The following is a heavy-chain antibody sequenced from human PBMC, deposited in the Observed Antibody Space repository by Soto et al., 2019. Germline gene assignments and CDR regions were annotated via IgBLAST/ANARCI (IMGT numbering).Heavy chain of an antibody. CDR1: GYTFTGYY. D-gene: IGHD5-12*01. J-gene: IGHJ2*01. CDR3: ARGTPITYWYFDL. V-gene: IGHV1-2*04. Sequence: QVQLVQSGAEVKKPGASVKVSCKASGYTFTGYYMHWVRQAPGQGLEWMGWINPSSGGTNYAQKFQGWVTMTRDTSISTAYMELSRLRSDDTAVYYCARGTPITYWYFDLWGRGTLVTVSS. CDR2: INPSSGGT.